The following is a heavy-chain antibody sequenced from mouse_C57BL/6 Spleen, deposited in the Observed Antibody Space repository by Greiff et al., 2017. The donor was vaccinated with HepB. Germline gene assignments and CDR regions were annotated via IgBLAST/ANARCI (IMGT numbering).Heavy chain of an antibody. CDR2: IRSKSNNYAT. J-gene: IGHJ2*01. V-gene: IGHV10-1*01. CDR3: VRHGGYYDYDGGGFDY. CDR1: GFSFNTYA. Sequence: EVMLVESGGGLVQPKGSLQLSCATSGFSFNTYAMNWVRQAPGKGLEWVARIRSKSNNYATYYADSVKDRFTISRDDSESMLYLQMNNLKTEDTAMYYCVRHGGYYDYDGGGFDYCCQGTTLTVSS. D-gene: IGHD2-4*01.